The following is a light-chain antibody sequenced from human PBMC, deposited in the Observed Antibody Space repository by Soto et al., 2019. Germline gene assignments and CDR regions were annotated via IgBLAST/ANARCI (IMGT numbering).Light chain of an antibody. V-gene: IGLV1-40*01. CDR2: GNS. Sequence: QSVLTQPPSVSGAPGQRVTISCTGSGSNIGAGYDVHWYQQLPGTAPKLLIYGNSNRPSGVPDRFSGSKSGTSASLAITGLQAEDEADYYCQSYDSSLSGWVVFGGGTKVTVL. CDR1: GSNIGAGYD. J-gene: IGLJ2*01. CDR3: QSYDSSLSGWVV.